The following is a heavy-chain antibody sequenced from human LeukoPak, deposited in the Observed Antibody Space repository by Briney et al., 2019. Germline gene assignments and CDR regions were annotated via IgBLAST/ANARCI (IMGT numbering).Heavy chain of an antibody. J-gene: IGHJ6*03. Sequence: RTSETLSLTCTVSGGSISSSSYYWGWIRQPPGQGLEWIGNIYYSGTTYYKASLKSRVTISADTSKNQFSLKLSSVTAADTAVYYCARLERSYFFGSGSPYYFMDVWGKGTTVTVSS. D-gene: IGHD3-10*01. CDR2: IYYSGTT. CDR1: GGSISSSSYY. V-gene: IGHV4-39*01. CDR3: ARLERSYFFGSGSPYYFMDV.